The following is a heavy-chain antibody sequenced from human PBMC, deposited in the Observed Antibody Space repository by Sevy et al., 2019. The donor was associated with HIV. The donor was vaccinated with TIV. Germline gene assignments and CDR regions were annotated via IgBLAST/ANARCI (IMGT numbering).Heavy chain of an antibody. V-gene: IGHV4-59*02. D-gene: IGHD3-22*01. Sequence: SETLSLTCTVSGGSVSGYFWSWIRQPPGRGLEWIGNIHHSGTTKYNPSLKSRLTISVDTSKNQFSLILTSATAADTAGYYCTRVDSSGHSDYWGLGTPVTVSS. J-gene: IGHJ4*02. CDR2: IHHSGTT. CDR1: GGSVSGYF. CDR3: TRVDSSGHSDY.